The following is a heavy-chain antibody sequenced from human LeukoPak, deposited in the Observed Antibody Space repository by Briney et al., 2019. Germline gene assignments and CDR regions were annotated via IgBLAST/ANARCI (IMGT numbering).Heavy chain of an antibody. V-gene: IGHV1-2*02. J-gene: IGHJ5*02. Sequence: ASVKVSCNTSGYTFTGYYLHWVRQAPGQWLGCSGGINPNSGGTDSAQKFRGMVTMTRDTSSSTAYMDLRRLTSDDSAVYCCARAYRSILGLNSFDTWGPGTLVTVSS. CDR3: ARAYRSILGLNSFDT. CDR1: GYTFTGYY. CDR2: INPNSGGT. D-gene: IGHD6-13*01.